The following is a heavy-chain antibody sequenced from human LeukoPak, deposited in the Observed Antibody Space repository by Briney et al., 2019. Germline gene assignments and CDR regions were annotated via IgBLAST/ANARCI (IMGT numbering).Heavy chain of an antibody. D-gene: IGHD5-24*01. CDR1: GGSISSYY. J-gene: IGHJ6*02. V-gene: IGHV4-4*07. CDR3: AREMATKIEGGMDV. CDR2: IYTSGST. Sequence: SETLSLTCTVSGGSISSYYWSWIRQPAGKGLEWIGRIYTSGSTNYNPSLKSRVTMSVDTSKNQFSLKLSSVTAADTAVYYCAREMATKIEGGMDVWGQGTTVTVSS.